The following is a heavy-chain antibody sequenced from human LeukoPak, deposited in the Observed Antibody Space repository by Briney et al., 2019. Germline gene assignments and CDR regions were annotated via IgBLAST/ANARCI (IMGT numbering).Heavy chain of an antibody. V-gene: IGHV3-74*01. CDR1: GFTFSSYW. Sequence: GGSLRLSCAASGFTFSSYWMHWVHQAPGKGLVWVARIHGDGSDTNYADSVKGRFTISRDNARNTVYLQMNCLRAEDTAVYYCARGWVPSDITLKWGQGTMVTVSS. D-gene: IGHD3-22*01. J-gene: IGHJ3*01. CDR3: ARGWVPSDITLK. CDR2: IHGDGSDT.